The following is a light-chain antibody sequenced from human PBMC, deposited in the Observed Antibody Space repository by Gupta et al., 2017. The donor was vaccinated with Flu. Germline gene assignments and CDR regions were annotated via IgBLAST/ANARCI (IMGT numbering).Light chain of an antibody. J-gene: IGLJ1*01. CDR2: DVT. V-gene: IGLV2-11*01. CDR1: SSDVGGYNS. Sequence: QSVTSSGTGASSDVGGYNSVSWYQQHPGKDPKLLIYDVTTRAAEVPDRFSGSKSGNTASLTISGLQAEDEDDYYCCAGAGGFYVFGTVTEVTVL. CDR3: CAGAGGFYV.